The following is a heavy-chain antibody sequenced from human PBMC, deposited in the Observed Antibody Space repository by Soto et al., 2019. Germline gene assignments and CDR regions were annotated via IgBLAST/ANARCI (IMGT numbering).Heavy chain of an antibody. J-gene: IGHJ2*01. CDR2: ISGGGDRT. V-gene: IGHV3-23*01. Sequence: EVQLLESGGGLVQPGGSLRLSCVGSGFTFINYAMNWVRQAQGKGLEWVSGISGGGDRTFDADSVKGRFTMSRDNSKNTVNLQINSLRADDTAVYYCVRKVLVSIIRPDYWYFDLWGRGTLVTVSS. CDR3: VRKVLVSIIRPDYWYFDL. CDR1: GFTFINYA. D-gene: IGHD2-8*01.